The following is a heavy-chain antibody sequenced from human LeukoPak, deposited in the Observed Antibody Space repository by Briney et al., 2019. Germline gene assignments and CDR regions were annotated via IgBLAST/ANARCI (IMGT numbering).Heavy chain of an antibody. CDR3: ARVAGQYNWNDSFYYYYMDV. Sequence: ASVKVSCKASGYTFTSYGISWVRQAPGQGLEWMGWISAYNGNTNYAQKLQGRVTMTTDTSTSTAYMELRSLRSDDTAVYYCARVAGQYNWNDSFYYYYMDVWGKGTTVTVSS. CDR2: ISAYNGNT. D-gene: IGHD1-1*01. CDR1: GYTFTSYG. V-gene: IGHV1-18*01. J-gene: IGHJ6*03.